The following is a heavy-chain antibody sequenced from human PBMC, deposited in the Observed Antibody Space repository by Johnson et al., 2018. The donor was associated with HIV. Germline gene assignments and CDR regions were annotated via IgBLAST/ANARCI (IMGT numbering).Heavy chain of an antibody. J-gene: IGHJ3*02. Sequence: QVQLVESGGGVVQPGGSLRLSCAASGFTFSSYGMHWVRQAPGKGLEWVAFIRHDGSNKYYADSVKGRFTISRDNSKNSLYLQMNSLSAEDTALYYCAKQYSSSWYGNAFDIWGQGTMVTVSS. CDR3: AKQYSSSWYGNAFDI. V-gene: IGHV3-30*02. CDR1: GFTFSSYG. CDR2: IRHDGSNK. D-gene: IGHD6-13*01.